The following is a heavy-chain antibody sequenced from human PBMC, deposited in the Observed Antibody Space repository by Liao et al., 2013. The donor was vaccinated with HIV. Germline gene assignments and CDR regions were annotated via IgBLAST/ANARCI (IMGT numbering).Heavy chain of an antibody. CDR3: ARERSRGMSFDY. CDR2: IYYSGST. V-gene: IGHV4-59*01. D-gene: IGHD3-16*01. CDR1: GGSISSYY. Sequence: QVQLQESGPGLVKPSETLSLTCTVSGGSISSYYWTWIRQPPGKGLEWIGYIYYSGSTDYNPSLKSRVTISVDSSKKQFSLRLSSVTAADTAVYYCARERSRGMSFDYWGQGTLVTVSS. J-gene: IGHJ4*02.